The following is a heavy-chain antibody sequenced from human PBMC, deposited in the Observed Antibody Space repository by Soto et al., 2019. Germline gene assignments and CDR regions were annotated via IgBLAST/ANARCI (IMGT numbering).Heavy chain of an antibody. CDR2: ISGSGLTI. Sequence: GSLRLSCAASGFIFSDYEVNWVRQAPGKGLEWVSYISGSGLTIYYADSVKGRFTISRDNAKNSLYLQMNSLGVEDTAVYYCARGPYRNTYNWFDSWGQGTLVTVSS. V-gene: IGHV3-48*03. CDR3: ARGPYRNTYNWFDS. J-gene: IGHJ5*02. D-gene: IGHD5-12*01. CDR1: GFIFSDYE.